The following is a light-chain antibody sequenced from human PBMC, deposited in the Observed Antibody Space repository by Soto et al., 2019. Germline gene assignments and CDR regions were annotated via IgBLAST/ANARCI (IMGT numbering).Light chain of an antibody. CDR3: QQYGGSPYT. CDR2: GAS. J-gene: IGKJ2*01. CDR1: QSVRSSY. Sequence: EIVLTQSPGTLSLSPGERATLSCRASQSVRSSYLAWYQQKPGQAPGLLIYGASSRAIGIPDRFSGSGSGTDFTLTISRLEPEDFAVYYCQQYGGSPYTFGQGTKLEIK. V-gene: IGKV3-20*01.